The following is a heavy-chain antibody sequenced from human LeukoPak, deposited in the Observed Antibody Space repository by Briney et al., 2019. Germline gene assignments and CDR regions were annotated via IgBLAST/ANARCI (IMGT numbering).Heavy chain of an antibody. D-gene: IGHD6-19*01. Sequence: SETLSLTCAVYGGSFSGYYWSWIRQPPGKGLEWIGEINHSGSTNYNPSLKSRVTISVDTSKNQFSLKLSSVTAADTAVYYCARSMVAGSIFDYWGQGTLVTVSS. CDR3: ARSMVAGSIFDY. J-gene: IGHJ4*02. CDR2: INHSGST. CDR1: GGSFSGYY. V-gene: IGHV4-34*01.